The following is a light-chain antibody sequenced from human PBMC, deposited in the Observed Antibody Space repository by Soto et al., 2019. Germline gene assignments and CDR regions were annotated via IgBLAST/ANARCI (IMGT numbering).Light chain of an antibody. J-gene: IGLJ3*02. V-gene: IGLV1-40*01. CDR3: QSYDSSLSGSNWV. CDR2: GNS. Sequence: QPVLTQPPSVSGAPGQRVTISCTGSSSNIGAGYDVHWYQQLPGTAPKLLIYGNSNRPSGVPDRFSGSKSGTSASLAITGLQAEDEADYYFQSYDSSLSGSNWVFGGGTKLTVL. CDR1: SSNIGAGYD.